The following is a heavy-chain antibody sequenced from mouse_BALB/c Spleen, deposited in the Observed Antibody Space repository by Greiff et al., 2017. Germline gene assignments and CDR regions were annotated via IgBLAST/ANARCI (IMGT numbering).Heavy chain of an antibody. CDR1: GYTFTDYA. J-gene: IGHJ1*01. CDR3: ARGDARGFYFDV. Sequence: VQLQQSGPELVRPGVSVKISCKGSGYTFTDYAMHWVKQSHAKSLEWIGVISTYYGNTNYNQKFKGKATMTVDNSSSTAYMELARLTSEDSAIYYCARGDARGFYFDVWGAGTTVTVSS. CDR2: ISTYYGNT. V-gene: IGHV1-67*01. D-gene: IGHD2-13*01.